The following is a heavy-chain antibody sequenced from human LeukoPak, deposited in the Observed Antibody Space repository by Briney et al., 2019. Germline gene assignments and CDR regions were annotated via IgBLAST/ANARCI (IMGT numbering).Heavy chain of an antibody. CDR1: GFTFSNYA. Sequence: GGSLRLSCAASGFTFSNYAMSWVRQAPGKGLEWVSSISGSGDIYYADSVKGRCTISRDDPRSTLYLRMSSLRVEDTAVYFCARRDEGDCSTPGCYRWVGPWGQGTLVTVSS. J-gene: IGHJ5*02. CDR2: ISGSGDI. D-gene: IGHD2-8*01. CDR3: ARRDEGDCSTPGCYRWVGP. V-gene: IGHV3-23*01.